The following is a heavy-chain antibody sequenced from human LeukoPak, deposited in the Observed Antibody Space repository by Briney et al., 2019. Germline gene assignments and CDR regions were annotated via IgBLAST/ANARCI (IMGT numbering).Heavy chain of an antibody. CDR3: ARLNNNWASWFDP. D-gene: IGHD1-1*01. CDR2: ISGSGTTI. CDR1: GFTFSSYE. J-gene: IGHJ5*02. V-gene: IGHV3-48*03. Sequence: GGSLRLSCAASGFTFSSYEMNWVRQAPGKGLEWVSYISGSGTTIYYADSVKGRFTISRDNAKNSLYLQMNSLRAEDTAVYYCARLNNNWASWFDPWGQGTLVTVS.